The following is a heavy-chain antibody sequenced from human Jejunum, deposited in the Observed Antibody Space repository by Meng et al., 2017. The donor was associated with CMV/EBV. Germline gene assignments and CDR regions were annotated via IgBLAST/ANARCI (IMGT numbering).Heavy chain of an antibody. J-gene: IGHJ4*02. CDR1: GYSISSDIW. V-gene: IGHV4-4*02. CDR2: VYHRGDT. D-gene: IGHD1-7*01. Sequence: QWRLEWSGPGLVMHSGTRSFCCTVSGYSISSDIWWSWVRQPPGKGLEWIGEVYHRGDTNYNPSLKSRVDISVDKSKNQFYLSLFSVTAADTAVYYCGRDQGRELINHWGQGTLVTVSS. CDR3: GRDQGRELINH.